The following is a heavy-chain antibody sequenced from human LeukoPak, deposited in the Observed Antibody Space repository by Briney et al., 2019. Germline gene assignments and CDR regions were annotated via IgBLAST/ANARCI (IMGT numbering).Heavy chain of an antibody. D-gene: IGHD3-10*01. V-gene: IGHV4-4*02. CDR3: ARGPRLYYYGSGSYSDY. J-gene: IGHJ4*02. CDR1: GGSISSGNW. Sequence: SGTLSLTCAVSGGSISSGNWWSWVRQSPGKGLEWIGEIHHGGSTTYNPSLKSRVTISVDTSKNQFSLKLSSVTAADTAVYYCARGPRLYYYGSGSYSDYWGQGTLVTVSS. CDR2: IHHGGST.